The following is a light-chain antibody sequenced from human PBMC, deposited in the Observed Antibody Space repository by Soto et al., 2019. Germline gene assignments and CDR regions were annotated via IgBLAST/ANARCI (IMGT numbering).Light chain of an antibody. J-gene: IGKJ4*01. CDR1: QSVSSSY. Sequence: IVLTQSPGTLSLSPGERATLSCRASQSVSSSYLAWYQQRPGQAPRLLIYGSTSRATGIPDRFSGSGSGIDFPLTISRLEPEDFAVYYCQQYGSSPLTFGGGTKVDIK. V-gene: IGKV3-20*01. CDR2: GST. CDR3: QQYGSSPLT.